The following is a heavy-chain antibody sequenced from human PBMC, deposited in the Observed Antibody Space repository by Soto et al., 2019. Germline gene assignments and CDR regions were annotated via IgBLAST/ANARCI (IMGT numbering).Heavy chain of an antibody. D-gene: IGHD6-13*01. CDR3: ARVKASSSWYDY. J-gene: IGHJ4*02. CDR1: GGSISSSAW. Sequence: QVQLQESGPGLVKPSGTLSLTCAVSGGSISSSAWWNWVRQPPGKGLEWIGEIDHSGRTNDNPSLKSRVTISVDKSKNQFSLNLTSVTAADTAVYYCARVKASSSWYDYWGQGTLVTVSS. CDR2: IDHSGRT. V-gene: IGHV4-4*02.